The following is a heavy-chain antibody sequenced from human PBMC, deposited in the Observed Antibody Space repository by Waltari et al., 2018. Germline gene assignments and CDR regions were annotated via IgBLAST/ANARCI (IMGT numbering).Heavy chain of an antibody. D-gene: IGHD5-12*01. V-gene: IGHV5-51*01. J-gene: IGHJ4*02. CDR3: ARGVGVKWLLPRETLFDY. CDR1: GYSFTSYW. Sequence: EVQLVQSGAEVKKPGESLKISCKGSGYSFTSYWIGWVRQLPGKGLEWMGIIYPGDSDTRYSPSFQGQVTISADKSISTAYLQWSSLKASDTAMYYCARGVGVKWLLPRETLFDYWGQGTLVTVSS. CDR2: IYPGDSDT.